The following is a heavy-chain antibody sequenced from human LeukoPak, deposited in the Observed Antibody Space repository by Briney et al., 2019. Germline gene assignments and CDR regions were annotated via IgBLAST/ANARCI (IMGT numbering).Heavy chain of an antibody. CDR3: ARDSEYQRLDY. D-gene: IGHD2-2*01. CDR1: GFTFNSYW. J-gene: IGHJ4*02. Sequence: GGSLRLSCAASGFTFNSYWMNWVRQAPGKGLEWVANIKRDGSEKYYVDSVKGRFTISRDNAKNSLDLQMNSLRVEDTAVYYCARDSEYQRLDYWGQGTLVTVSS. CDR2: IKRDGSEK. V-gene: IGHV3-7*03.